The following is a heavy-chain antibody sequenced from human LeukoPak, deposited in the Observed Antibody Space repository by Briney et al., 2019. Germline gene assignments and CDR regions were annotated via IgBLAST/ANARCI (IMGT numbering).Heavy chain of an antibody. J-gene: IGHJ1*01. CDR1: GFTFSSYS. Sequence: GSLRLSCAASGFTFSSYSMNWVRQAPGKGLEWIGEINHSGSTNYNPSLKSRVTISVDTSKNQFSLKLSSVTAADTAVFYCARGRYGANKSEYLQYWGQGTLVTVSS. V-gene: IGHV4-34*01. D-gene: IGHD4-23*01. CDR2: INHSGST. CDR3: ARGRYGANKSEYLQY.